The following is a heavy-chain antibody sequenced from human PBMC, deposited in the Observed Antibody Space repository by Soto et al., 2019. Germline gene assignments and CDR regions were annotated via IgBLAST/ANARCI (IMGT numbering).Heavy chain of an antibody. CDR1: GGSISSGGYS. J-gene: IGHJ5*02. CDR3: ARFAQDIVVVVATRGFDP. Sequence: PSETLSLTCAVSGGSISSGGYSWSWIRQPPGKGLEWIGYINHSGSTYYNPSLKSRVTISVDRSKNQFSLKLSSVTAADTAVYYCARFAQDIVVVVATRGFDPWGQGTLVTVSS. CDR2: INHSGST. D-gene: IGHD2-15*01. V-gene: IGHV4-30-2*01.